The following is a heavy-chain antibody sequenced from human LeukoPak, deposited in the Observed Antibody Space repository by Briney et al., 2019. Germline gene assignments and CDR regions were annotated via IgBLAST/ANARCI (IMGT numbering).Heavy chain of an antibody. CDR2: IIYSGST. Sequence: PSQTLSLTCTVSSGSISSSNYYWSWIRQPAGKGLEWIGEIIYSGSTNYNPSLKSRVTMSVDTSKNQFSLKLSSVTAADTAVYYCARTGRGYYYGSGSNDYWGQGTLVTVSS. J-gene: IGHJ4*02. D-gene: IGHD3-10*01. CDR1: SGSISSSNYY. V-gene: IGHV4-61*09. CDR3: ARTGRGYYYGSGSNDY.